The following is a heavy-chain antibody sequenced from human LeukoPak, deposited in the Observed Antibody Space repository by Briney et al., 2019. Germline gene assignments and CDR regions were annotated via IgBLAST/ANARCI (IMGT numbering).Heavy chain of an antibody. Sequence: GGPLRLSCAASGFTFSSYAMHWVRQAPGKGLEWVAVISYDGSNKYYADSVKGRFTISRDNSKNTLYLQMNSLRAEDTAVYYCARASLTYYDFWSGYYGYFDYWGQGTLVTVSS. D-gene: IGHD3-3*01. CDR3: ARASLTYYDFWSGYYGYFDY. CDR1: GFTFSSYA. CDR2: ISYDGSNK. J-gene: IGHJ4*02. V-gene: IGHV3-30*04.